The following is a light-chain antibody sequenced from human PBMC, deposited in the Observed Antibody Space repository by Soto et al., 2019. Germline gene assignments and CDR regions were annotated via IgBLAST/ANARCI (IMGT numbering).Light chain of an antibody. Sequence: DVKFSLSLSFLSASVKNRVIITCRASQGIDNHLKWYQHKPGKAPKLLIYAASTLQSGVPSRFSGSRSGPDFTLTISSLQPEDFATYHCQQPNSFPLTFGGGTNVDI. V-gene: IGKV1-9*01. CDR3: QQPNSFPLT. CDR2: AAS. J-gene: IGKJ4*01. CDR1: QGIDNH.